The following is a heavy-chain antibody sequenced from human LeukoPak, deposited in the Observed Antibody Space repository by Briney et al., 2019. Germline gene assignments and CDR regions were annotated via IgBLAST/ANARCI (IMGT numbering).Heavy chain of an antibody. J-gene: IGHJ6*02. V-gene: IGHV3-53*04. CDR3: ARVELSYYYYGMDV. CDR2: IYSGGST. D-gene: IGHD1-7*01. Sequence: GGSLRLSCAASGFTVSSNYMSWVRQAAGKGLEWVSVIYSGGSTYYADSVKGRFTISRHNSKNTLYLQMNSLRAEDTAVYHCARVELSYYYYGMDVWGQGTTVTVSS. CDR1: GFTVSSNY.